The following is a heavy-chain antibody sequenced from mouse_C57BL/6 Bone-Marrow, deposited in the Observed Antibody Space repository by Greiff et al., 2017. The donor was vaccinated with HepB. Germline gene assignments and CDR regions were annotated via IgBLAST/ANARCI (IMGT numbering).Heavy chain of an antibody. CDR1: GFTFSDYY. J-gene: IGHJ1*03. D-gene: IGHD1-1*01. V-gene: IGHV5-12*01. Sequence: DVMLVESGGGLVQPGGSLKLSCAASGFTFSDYYMYWVRQTPEKRLEWVAYISNGGGSTYYPDTVKGRFTLSRDNAKNTLYLQMSRLKSEDTAMYYCARHGNYGSSLYWYFDVWGTGTTVTVSS. CDR3: ARHGNYGSSLYWYFDV. CDR2: ISNGGGST.